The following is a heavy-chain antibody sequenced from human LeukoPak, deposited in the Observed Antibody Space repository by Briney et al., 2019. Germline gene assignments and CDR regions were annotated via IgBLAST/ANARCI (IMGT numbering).Heavy chain of an antibody. J-gene: IGHJ3*01. Sequence: GGTLRLSCAVSGFTFSGFWMSWSRQAPGKGLEWVASINSDGSEGYYADVVKGRFTISRDNAKNSLYLQINSLRAEDTAVYYCARSSYSSSSSVWGQGTMVTVSS. D-gene: IGHD6-6*01. V-gene: IGHV3-7*03. CDR1: GFTFSGFW. CDR2: INSDGSEG. CDR3: ARSSYSSSSSV.